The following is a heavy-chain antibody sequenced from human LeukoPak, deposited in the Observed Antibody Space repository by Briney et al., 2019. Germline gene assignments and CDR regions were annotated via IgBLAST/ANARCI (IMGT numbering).Heavy chain of an antibody. D-gene: IGHD1-26*01. V-gene: IGHV5-51*01. J-gene: IGHJ4*02. CDR1: GYSFTSYW. CDR3: ARQGPGSYPPLDY. CDR2: IYPGVSDT. Sequence: GESLKISCTGSGYSFTSYWIGWVRQMPGKGLEWMGTIYPGVSDTRYTQSFQGQVTISADKSTSTAHLQWSSLKASDTAKCYSARQGPGSYPPLDYWGQGTLVTVSS.